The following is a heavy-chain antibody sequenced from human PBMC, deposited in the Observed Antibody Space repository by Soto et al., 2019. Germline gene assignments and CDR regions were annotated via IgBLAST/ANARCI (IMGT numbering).Heavy chain of an antibody. CDR1: GFTLSKAW. CDR3: TTDALRFLEGCSY. Sequence: EVQLVESGGGLVKPGGSRRLSCVTSGFTLSKAWMSWVRQAPGKGLEWVGRIKSDSDGGTTDYAAPVKGRFTISRDDSTNTVYLQMNSLKTEDTAVYYCTTDALRFLEGCSYWGQGTLVTVSS. D-gene: IGHD3-3*01. CDR2: IKSDSDGGTT. J-gene: IGHJ4*02. V-gene: IGHV3-15*01.